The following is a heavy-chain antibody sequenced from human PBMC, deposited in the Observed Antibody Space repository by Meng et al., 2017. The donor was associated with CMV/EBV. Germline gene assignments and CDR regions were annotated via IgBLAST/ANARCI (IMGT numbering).Heavy chain of an antibody. CDR3: ARESRGSSPLYYYYYGMDV. V-gene: IGHV4-31*03. J-gene: IGHJ6*02. Sequence: SETLSLTCTVSGGSISSGGYYWSWIRQHPGKGLEWIGYIYYSGSTYYNSSLKSRVTISVDTSKNQFSLKLSSVTAADTAVYYCARESRGSSPLYYYYYGMDVWGQGTTVTVSS. D-gene: IGHD2-2*01. CDR1: GGSISSGGYY. CDR2: IYYSGST.